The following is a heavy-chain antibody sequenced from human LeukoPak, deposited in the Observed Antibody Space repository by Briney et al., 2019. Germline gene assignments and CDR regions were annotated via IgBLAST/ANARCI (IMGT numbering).Heavy chain of an antibody. D-gene: IGHD6-19*01. CDR1: GFTFSDYY. CDR2: ISSSGSTI. V-gene: IGHV3-11*01. J-gene: IGHJ6*02. CDR3: ARDGSSIAVADIPFYYYYYGMDV. Sequence: GGSLRLSCAASGFTFSDYYMSWIRQAPGKGLEWVSYISSSGSTIYYADSVKGRFTISRDNAKNSLYLQMNSLRAEDTAVYYCARDGSSIAVADIPFYYYYYGMDVWGQGTTVTVSS.